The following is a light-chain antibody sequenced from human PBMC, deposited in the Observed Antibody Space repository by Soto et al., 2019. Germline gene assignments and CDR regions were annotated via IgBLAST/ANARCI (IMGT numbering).Light chain of an antibody. V-gene: IGKV3-20*01. CDR3: HHYGSSPLT. CDR1: QYVATRL. J-gene: IGKJ5*01. Sequence: EIVLTQSPATPSSSPGETATLSCRASQYVATRLSWYQHKPGQAPRLLVFGASSRVLGIPDRFTGSGSGTDFTLTISRLEPEDFAVYYCHHYGSSPLTFGQGTRLEIK. CDR2: GAS.